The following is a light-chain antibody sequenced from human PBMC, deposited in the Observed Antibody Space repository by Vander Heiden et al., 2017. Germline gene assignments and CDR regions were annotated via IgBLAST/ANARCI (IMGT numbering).Light chain of an antibody. CDR1: SSNIGNNY. J-gene: IGLJ1*01. CDR3: GTWDSSLSAYV. CDR2: DNN. V-gene: IGLV1-51*01. Sequence: QSVLTQPPSVSAAPGQKVTLSYSGSSSNIGNNYVSWYQQLPGTAPKLLIYDNNKRPSGIPDRFSGSKSGTSATLGITGLQTGDEADYYCGTWDSSLSAYVFGTGTKVTVL.